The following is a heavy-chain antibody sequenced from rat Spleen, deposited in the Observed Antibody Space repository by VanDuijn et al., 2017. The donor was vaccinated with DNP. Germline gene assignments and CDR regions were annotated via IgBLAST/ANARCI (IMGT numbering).Heavy chain of an antibody. J-gene: IGHJ4*01. CDR1: GFTYSNYV. Sequence: EVQLVESGGGPVQPGRSLKLSCAASGFTYSNYVMAWVRQAPTKGLEWVASISTGDSTYYSDSVKGRFSISRDNAKSTLYLQVNSLQTDDTATYYCTRESWGYVMDAWGQGASVTVSS. D-gene: IGHD5-1*01. CDR3: TRESWGYVMDA. V-gene: IGHV5-27*01. CDR2: ISTGDST.